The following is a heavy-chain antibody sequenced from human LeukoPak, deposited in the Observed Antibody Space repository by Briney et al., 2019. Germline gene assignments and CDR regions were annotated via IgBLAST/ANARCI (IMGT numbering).Heavy chain of an antibody. D-gene: IGHD1-26*01. Sequence: PSETLSLTCTVSGGSISSYYWSWFRQPPGKGLEWIGYIYYSGSTNYNPSLKSRVTISVDTSKNQFSLKLSSVTAADTAVYYCASHNKISGSYFYFDYWGQGTLVTVSS. CDR1: GGSISSYY. J-gene: IGHJ4*02. V-gene: IGHV4-59*08. CDR3: ASHNKISGSYFYFDY. CDR2: IYYSGST.